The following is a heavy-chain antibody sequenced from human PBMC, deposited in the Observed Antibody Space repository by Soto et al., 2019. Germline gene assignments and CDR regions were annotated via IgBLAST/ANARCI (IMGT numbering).Heavy chain of an antibody. D-gene: IGHD6-13*01. Sequence: ASVKVSCKASGYTFTSYAMHWVRQAPGQRLEGMGWINAGNGNTKYSQKFQGRVTITRDTSASTAYMELSSLRSEDTAVYYCARGYSSSWYDYWGQGTLVTVSS. CDR2: INAGNGNT. CDR1: GYTFTSYA. J-gene: IGHJ4*02. V-gene: IGHV1-3*01. CDR3: ARGYSSSWYDY.